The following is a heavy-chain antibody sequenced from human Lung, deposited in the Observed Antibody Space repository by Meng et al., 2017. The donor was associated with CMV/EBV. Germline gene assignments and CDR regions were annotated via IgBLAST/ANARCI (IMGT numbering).Heavy chain of an antibody. J-gene: IGHJ4*02. V-gene: IGHV3-7*01. CDR2: IKQDGSEK. CDR1: GFTFSSYW. CDR3: ARYGQGYQRLWWVRGGPNTYYFDY. Sequence: GGSLRLSCAASGFTFSSYWMSWVRQAPGKGLEWVANIKQDGSEKYYVDSVKGRFTISRDNAKNSLYLQMNSLRAEDTAVYYCARYGQGYQRLWWVRGGPNTYYFDYWGQGTLVTVSS. D-gene: IGHD2-2*01.